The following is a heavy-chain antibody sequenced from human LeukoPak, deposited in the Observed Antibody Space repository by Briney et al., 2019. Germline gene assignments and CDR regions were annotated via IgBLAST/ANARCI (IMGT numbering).Heavy chain of an antibody. V-gene: IGHV3-23*01. J-gene: IGHJ4*02. CDR1: GFTFSNYA. CDR2: ISGSGGST. D-gene: IGHD1-26*01. Sequence: GGSLRLSCAASGFTFSNYAMTWVRQVPGKGLEWVSAISGSGGSTYYADSVKGRFTISRDNSKNTLYLQMNSLRAEDTAVYYCAKGRGIVGATSMFDYWGQGTLVTVSS. CDR3: AKGRGIVGATSMFDY.